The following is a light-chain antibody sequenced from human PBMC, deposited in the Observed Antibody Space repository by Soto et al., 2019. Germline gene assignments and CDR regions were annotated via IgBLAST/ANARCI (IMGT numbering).Light chain of an antibody. Sequence: AIPMTQSPSSLSASVGARVTITCRTSQDITNELGWYQQKPGKAPKFLIYAASSLQSGVPSRFRGSGSGTDFTLTITSLQPEDFATYYRLQDSKYPRTFGQGTNLEIK. CDR1: QDITNE. V-gene: IGKV1-6*01. J-gene: IGKJ2*01. CDR3: LQDSKYPRT. CDR2: AAS.